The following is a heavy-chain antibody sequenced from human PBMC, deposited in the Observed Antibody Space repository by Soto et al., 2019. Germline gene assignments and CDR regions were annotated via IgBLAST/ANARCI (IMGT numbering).Heavy chain of an antibody. Sequence: PGGSLRLSCAASGFTFSSYGMHWVRQAPGKGLEWVAVISYDGSNKYYADSVKGRFTISRDNSKNTLYLQMNSLRAEDTAVYYCARVPRAVYYYYYGMDVWGQGTTVTVSS. CDR1: GFTFSSYG. V-gene: IGHV3-30*03. CDR2: ISYDGSNK. J-gene: IGHJ6*02. D-gene: IGHD3-10*01. CDR3: ARVPRAVYYYYYGMDV.